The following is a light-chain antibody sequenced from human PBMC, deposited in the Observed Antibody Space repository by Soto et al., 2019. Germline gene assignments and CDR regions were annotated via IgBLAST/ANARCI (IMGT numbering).Light chain of an antibody. CDR1: QGIGNY. J-gene: IGKJ1*01. CDR2: AAS. V-gene: IGKV1-27*01. CDR3: QKYHSAPRT. Sequence: DIQMTQSPSSLSASLGDRVTITCRASQGIGNYLAWYQLQPGKVPKLLIYAASTLQSGVPDRFSGSGSGTDFTLTISSLQPEDVATYYCQKYHSAPRTFGQGTKVEI.